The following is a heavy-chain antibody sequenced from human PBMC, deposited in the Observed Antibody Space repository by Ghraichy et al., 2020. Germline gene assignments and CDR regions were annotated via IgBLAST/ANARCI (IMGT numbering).Heavy chain of an antibody. D-gene: IGHD1-26*01. V-gene: IGHV3-23*01. Sequence: GGSLRLSCAASRFTFSNFAMTWVRQRPGEGLEWVSSISDSGASTYYADSAEGRFTISRDNSDKTLFLQMNSLRGEDTAIYYCAKRASSGSSGFYVMDVWGQGTTVTVS. CDR1: RFTFSNFA. CDR3: AKRASSGSSGFYVMDV. J-gene: IGHJ6*02. CDR2: ISDSGAST.